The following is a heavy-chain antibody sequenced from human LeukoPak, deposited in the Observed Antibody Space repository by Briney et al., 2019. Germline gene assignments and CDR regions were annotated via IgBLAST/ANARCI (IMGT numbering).Heavy chain of an antibody. CDR3: ARLIYSLGSYFFDY. V-gene: IGHV3-53*01. J-gene: IGHJ4*02. D-gene: IGHD5-18*01. Sequence: GGSLRLSCAASGFTVSSNYMNWVRQAPGKGLEWVSVIYGGGSTYYADPVKGRFTISRDNSKNTLYLQMNTLRAEDTAVYFCARLIYSLGSYFFDYWGQGTLVTVSS. CDR1: GFTVSSNY. CDR2: IYGGGST.